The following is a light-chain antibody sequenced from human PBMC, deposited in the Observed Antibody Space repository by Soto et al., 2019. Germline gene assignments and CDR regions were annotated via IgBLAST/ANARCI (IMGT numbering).Light chain of an antibody. Sequence: ASQLPQYPSSQSASVGDRVAITCRASQGIRNDLGWYQQKPGKAPKLLIYVASHLQSGVPSRFSGSGSGTDFTLTISSLQPEDFATYYCLQDSNYPLTFGGGTKVDIK. CDR1: QGIRND. J-gene: IGKJ4*01. CDR3: LQDSNYPLT. CDR2: VAS. V-gene: IGKV1-6*01.